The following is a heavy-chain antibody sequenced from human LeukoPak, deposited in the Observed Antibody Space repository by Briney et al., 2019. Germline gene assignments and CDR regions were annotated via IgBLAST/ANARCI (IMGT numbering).Heavy chain of an antibody. D-gene: IGHD5-18*01. CDR2: IYPGDSDT. Sequence: GESLEISCKGSGYSFTSYWIGWVRQVPGKGLEWMGIIYPGDSDTRYSPSFQGQVTISADKSISTAYLQWSSLKASDTAMYYCARSGYSYGSYYYYYMDVWGKGTTVTVSS. CDR1: GYSFTSYW. J-gene: IGHJ6*03. CDR3: ARSGYSYGSYYYYYMDV. V-gene: IGHV5-51*01.